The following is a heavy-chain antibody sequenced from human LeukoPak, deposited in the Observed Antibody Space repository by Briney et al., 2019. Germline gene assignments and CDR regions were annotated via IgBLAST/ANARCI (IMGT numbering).Heavy chain of an antibody. CDR3: ARGGRYNWNGFDY. Sequence: GGSLRLSCAASGFTFSSYAMHWVRQAPGKGLEWVAVISYDGSNKYYADSVKGRFTISRDNSKNTLYLQMNSLRAEDTAVYYCARGGRYNWNGFDYWGQGTLVTVSS. CDR2: ISYDGSNK. CDR1: GFTFSSYA. J-gene: IGHJ4*02. D-gene: IGHD1-1*01. V-gene: IGHV3-30-3*01.